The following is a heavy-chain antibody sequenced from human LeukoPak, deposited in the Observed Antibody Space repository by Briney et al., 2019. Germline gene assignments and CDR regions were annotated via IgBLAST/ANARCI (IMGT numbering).Heavy chain of an antibody. Sequence: GASVKVSCKVSGYTLTEVSMHWVRQAPGKGLEWMGGFAPGDGETIYAQNFQGRLIVTEDTSTDTAYMELSSLRSEDTAVHYCATEIVGYGDVNYFDYWGQGTLVTVSS. CDR1: GYTLTEVS. CDR2: FAPGDGET. J-gene: IGHJ4*02. CDR3: ATEIVGYGDVNYFDY. V-gene: IGHV1-24*01. D-gene: IGHD4-17*01.